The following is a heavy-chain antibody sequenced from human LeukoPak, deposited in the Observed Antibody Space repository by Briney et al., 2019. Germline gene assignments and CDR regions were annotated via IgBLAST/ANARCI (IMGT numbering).Heavy chain of an antibody. J-gene: IGHJ6*03. CDR3: AREASTVTKEEYMDV. CDR2: IYYSGST. V-gene: IGHV4-30-4*08. D-gene: IGHD4-11*01. CDR1: GGSISSGDYY. Sequence: SETXXLTCTVSGGSISSGDYYWSWIRQPPGKGLEWIGYIYYSGSTYYNPSLKSRVTISVDTSKNQFSLKLSSVTAADTAVYYCAREASTVTKEEYMDVWGKGTTVTVSS.